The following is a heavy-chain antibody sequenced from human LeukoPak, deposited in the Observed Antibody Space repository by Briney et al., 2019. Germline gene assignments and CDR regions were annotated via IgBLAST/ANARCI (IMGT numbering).Heavy chain of an antibody. V-gene: IGHV4-34*01. Sequence: SETLSLTCAVYGGSFSGYYWSWIRQPPGKGLEWIGEINHSGSTNYNPSLKSRVTISVDTSKNQFSLKLSSVTAADTAVYYCARSATIYGSGSYDWFDPWGQGTLVTVSS. CDR1: GGSFSGYY. D-gene: IGHD3-10*01. CDR3: ARSATIYGSGSYDWFDP. J-gene: IGHJ5*02. CDR2: INHSGST.